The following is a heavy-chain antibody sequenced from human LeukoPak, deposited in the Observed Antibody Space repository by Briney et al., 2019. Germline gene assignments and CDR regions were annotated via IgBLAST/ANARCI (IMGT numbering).Heavy chain of an antibody. D-gene: IGHD3-22*01. J-gene: IGHJ4*02. Sequence: GASVKVSCKASGYTFTSYYMHWVRQAPGQGLEWMGIINPSGGSTSYAQKFQGRVTMTRDTSTSTVYMELSSLRSEDTAVYYCARGARDSSGYYPHFDYWGQGTLVTVSS. CDR3: ARGARDSSGYYPHFDY. CDR1: GYTFTSYY. CDR2: INPSGGST. V-gene: IGHV1-46*01.